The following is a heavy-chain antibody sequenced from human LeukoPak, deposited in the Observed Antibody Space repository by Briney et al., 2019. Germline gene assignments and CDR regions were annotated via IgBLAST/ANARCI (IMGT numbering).Heavy chain of an antibody. J-gene: IGHJ5*02. D-gene: IGHD3-10*01. CDR2: ISSNGGST. CDR3: ARSGLLWFGELLNWFDP. V-gene: IGHV3-64*01. CDR1: RFTFSSYS. Sequence: SGGSLRLSCAASRFTFSSYSVDWVRQAPGKGLEYVSAISSNGGSTYYANSVKGRFTISRDNSKNTLYLQMGSLRAEDMAVYYCARSGLLWFGELLNWFDPWDQGTLVTVSS.